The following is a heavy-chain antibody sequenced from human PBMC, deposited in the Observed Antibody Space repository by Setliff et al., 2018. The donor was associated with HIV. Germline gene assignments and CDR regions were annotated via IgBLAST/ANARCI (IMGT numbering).Heavy chain of an antibody. V-gene: IGHV4-4*09. CDR3: ASHQHNFTGYYYYYYYMAV. CDR1: GGSISGYH. CDR2: IYTSRGT. D-gene: IGHD3-9*01. J-gene: IGHJ6*03. Sequence: KPSETLSLTCTVSGGSISGYHWNWLRQTPGKGLEWIGYIYTSRGTNYNHSLRTRVIISVDTPKNQFSLKLSSVTAADTAVYYCASHQHNFTGYYYYYYYMAVWGRGTMVTVSS.